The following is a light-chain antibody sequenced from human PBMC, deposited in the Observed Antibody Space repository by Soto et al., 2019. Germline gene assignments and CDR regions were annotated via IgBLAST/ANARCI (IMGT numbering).Light chain of an antibody. J-gene: IGKJ3*01. CDR3: QQYGSSPLFT. CDR2: GAS. CDR1: QSVSSSY. V-gene: IGKV3-20*01. Sequence: EIVLTQSPGTLSLSPGERPTLSCRASQSVSSSYLAWYQQKPGQAPRLLIYGASSRATGIPDRFSGSGSGTDFTLTISRLEPEDFAVYYCQQYGSSPLFTFGPGTKVYIK.